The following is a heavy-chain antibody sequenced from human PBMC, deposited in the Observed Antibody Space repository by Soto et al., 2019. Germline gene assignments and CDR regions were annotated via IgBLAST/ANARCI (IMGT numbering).Heavy chain of an antibody. CDR3: AFGRAGEVLVPFDY. CDR1: GFSFSSYA. CDR2: ISGSGSNT. V-gene: IGHV3-23*01. Sequence: GGSLRLSCAASGFSFSSYAMTWVRQAPGKGQEWVSAISGSGSNTYYADSVKGRFTISRDISKNTLYLQMNSLRAEDTAVYYCAFGRAGEVLVPFDYWGQGTLVTAPQ. J-gene: IGHJ4*02. D-gene: IGHD3-3*01.